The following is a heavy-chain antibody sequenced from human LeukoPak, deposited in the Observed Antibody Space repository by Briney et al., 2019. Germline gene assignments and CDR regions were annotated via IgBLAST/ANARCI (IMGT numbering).Heavy chain of an antibody. CDR2: IYSSGST. J-gene: IGHJ4*02. D-gene: IGHD3-9*01. CDR1: GGSISSYY. V-gene: IGHV4-4*07. Sequence: SETLSLTCTVSGGSISSYYWSWIRQPAGKGLEWIGRIYSSGSTNYNPSLKSRSTMSVDTSKNQFSLKLSSVTAADAAVYYCARRYDILTGYPDWGQGTLVTVPS. CDR3: ARRYDILTGYPD.